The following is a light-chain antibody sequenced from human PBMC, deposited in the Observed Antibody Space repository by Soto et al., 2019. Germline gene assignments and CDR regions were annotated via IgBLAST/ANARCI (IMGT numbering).Light chain of an antibody. J-gene: IGKJ2*01. CDR3: QQFGNSPYT. CDR2: GAS. CDR1: QSVSSSY. V-gene: IGKV3-20*01. Sequence: IVLTQSPGTLSLSPGDRATLSCRASQSVSSSYLAWYQQKPGQAPRLLIYGASSRATGIPDRFSGSGSGTDFTLTISRLEPEDFAVYYCQQFGNSPYTFGQGTRLEIK.